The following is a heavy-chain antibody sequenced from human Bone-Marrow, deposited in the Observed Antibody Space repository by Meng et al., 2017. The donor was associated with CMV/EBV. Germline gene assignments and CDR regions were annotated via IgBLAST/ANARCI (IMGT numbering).Heavy chain of an antibody. CDR1: FSSYD. V-gene: IGHV1-69*10. J-gene: IGHJ5*02. Sequence: FSSYDISWVRQAPGQGLEWMGGIIPILGIANYAQKFQGRVTITADKSTSTAYMELSSLRSEDTAVYYCARGKTYYDFWSGNPRDWFDPWGQGTLVTVS. CDR2: IIPILGIA. D-gene: IGHD3-3*01. CDR3: ARGKTYYDFWSGNPRDWFDP.